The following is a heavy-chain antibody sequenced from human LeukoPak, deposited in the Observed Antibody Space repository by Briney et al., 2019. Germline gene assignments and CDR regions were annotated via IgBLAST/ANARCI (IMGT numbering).Heavy chain of an antibody. CDR3: ASDCSSSRCSDY. CDR2: IHNSGST. CDR1: GVSLSSYY. D-gene: IGHD2-2*01. V-gene: IGHV4-4*07. J-gene: IGHJ4*02. Sequence: SETLSLTCTVSGVSLSSYYWSWIRQPAGKGLEWIGRIHNSGSTNYNPSLTSRVTMSLDTSNNQFSLNLTSVTAADTAIYYCASDCSSSRCSDYWGQGILVTVSS.